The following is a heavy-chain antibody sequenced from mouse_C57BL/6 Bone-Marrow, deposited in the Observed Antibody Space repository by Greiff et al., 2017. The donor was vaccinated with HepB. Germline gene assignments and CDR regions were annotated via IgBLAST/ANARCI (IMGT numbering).Heavy chain of an antibody. D-gene: IGHD4-1*01. CDR3: TTVAYGNWDDY. J-gene: IGHJ2*01. CDR2: IDPENGDT. V-gene: IGHV14-4*01. Sequence: EVQLQESGAELVRPGASVKLSCTASGFNIKDDYMHWVKQRPEQGLEWIGWIDPENGDTEYASKFQGKATITADTSSNTAYLQLSSLTSEDTAVYYCTTVAYGNWDDYWGQGTTLTVSS. CDR1: GFNIKDDY.